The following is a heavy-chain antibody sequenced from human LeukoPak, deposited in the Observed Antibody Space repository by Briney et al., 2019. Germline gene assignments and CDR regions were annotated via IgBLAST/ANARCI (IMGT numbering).Heavy chain of an antibody. D-gene: IGHD3-10*01. Sequence: SETLSLTCTVSGGSISDYYWSWIRQPAGKGLDWIGRIYTSGSTNYNPSLKSRVTMSVDTSKNQFSLKLSSVTAADTAVYYCARGYGSGSYGSDYWGQGTLVTVSS. CDR2: IYTSGST. CDR1: GGSISDYY. V-gene: IGHV4-4*07. J-gene: IGHJ4*02. CDR3: ARGYGSGSYGSDY.